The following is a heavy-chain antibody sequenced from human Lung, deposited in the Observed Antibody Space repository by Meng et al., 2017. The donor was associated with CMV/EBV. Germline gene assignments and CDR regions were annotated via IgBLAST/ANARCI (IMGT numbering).Heavy chain of an antibody. CDR2: INHSGST. Sequence: QLKHQQWGAGLLKPSAALSLTCVVAGGSFSDYYWSWIRQPPGKGLEWIVEINHSGSTNYNPSLESRATITVDTSQNNLSLKLSSVTAADSAVYYCARGPTTMAHDFDYWGQGTLVTVSS. V-gene: IGHV4-34*01. J-gene: IGHJ4*02. CDR3: ARGPTTMAHDFDY. D-gene: IGHD4-11*01. CDR1: GGSFSDYY.